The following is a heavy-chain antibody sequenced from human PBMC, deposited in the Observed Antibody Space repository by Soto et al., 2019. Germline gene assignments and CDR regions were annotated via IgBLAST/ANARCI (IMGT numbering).Heavy chain of an antibody. V-gene: IGHV3-23*01. J-gene: IGHJ4*02. Sequence: GWSLRLSCSASVFPFSNYAMNWFRQAPGKGLDWVSTISGSGDVTHYADSVKGRFTMSRDNSRNTLYLQLNSLRAEDTAVYYCASKLTFGASSDFWGQGTLVTVSS. CDR2: ISGSGDVT. CDR1: VFPFSNYA. D-gene: IGHD3-10*01. CDR3: ASKLTFGASSDF.